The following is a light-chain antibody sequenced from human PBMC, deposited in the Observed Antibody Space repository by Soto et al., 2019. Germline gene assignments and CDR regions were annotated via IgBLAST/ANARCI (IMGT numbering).Light chain of an antibody. CDR3: QHYTSYSEA. V-gene: IGKV1-6*01. J-gene: IGKJ1*01. CDR1: QGIRND. CDR2: AAS. Sequence: AILMPQSPSSLSASLGDRFTITCLASQGIRNDLGWYQQKPGKAPKLLIYAASSLLSGVPSRFSGSGSGTDFTLTISSLQPEDFATYYCQHYTSYSEAFGQGTKVDIK.